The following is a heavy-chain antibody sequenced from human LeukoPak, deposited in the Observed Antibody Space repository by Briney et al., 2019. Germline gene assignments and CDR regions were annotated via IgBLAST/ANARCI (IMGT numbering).Heavy chain of an antibody. CDR3: ARGRWEAARLRAYNWFDP. J-gene: IGHJ5*02. CDR1: GGSISSSSYY. D-gene: IGHD6-6*01. V-gene: IGHV4-39*07. Sequence: PSETLSLTCTVSGGSISSSSYYWGWIRQPPGKGLEWIGSIYYSGSTYYNPSLKSRVTLSVDTSKNQFSLKLSSVTAADTAVYYCARGRWEAARLRAYNWFDPWGQGTLVTVSS. CDR2: IYYSGST.